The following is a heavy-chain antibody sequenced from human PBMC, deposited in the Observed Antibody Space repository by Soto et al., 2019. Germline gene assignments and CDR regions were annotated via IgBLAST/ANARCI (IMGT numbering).Heavy chain of an antibody. CDR3: ARGFGSGRGRHYYYYGMDV. J-gene: IGHJ6*02. CDR2: INPNSGGT. CDR1: GYTFTGYY. D-gene: IGHD3-10*01. Sequence: ASVKVSWKDSGYTFTGYYMHWERQAPGQGVEWMGWINPNSGGTNYAQKFQGRVTMTRDTSISTAYMELSRLRSDDTAVYYCARGFGSGRGRHYYYYGMDVWGQGTTVTVSS. V-gene: IGHV1-2*02.